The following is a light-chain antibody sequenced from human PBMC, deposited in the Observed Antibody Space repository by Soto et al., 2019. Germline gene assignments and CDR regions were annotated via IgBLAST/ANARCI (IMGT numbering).Light chain of an antibody. J-gene: IGLJ2*01. CDR2: STS. Sequence: QAVVTQEPSLTVSPGGTVTLTCASNTGAVTSGYYPNWFQQKPGQAPRALIYSTSNTHSWTPARFSGSLLGGKAALTLSGVQPEDEAEYYCLLYYGGAYVVFGGGTKLTVL. CDR1: TGAVTSGYY. V-gene: IGLV7-43*01. CDR3: LLYYGGAYVV.